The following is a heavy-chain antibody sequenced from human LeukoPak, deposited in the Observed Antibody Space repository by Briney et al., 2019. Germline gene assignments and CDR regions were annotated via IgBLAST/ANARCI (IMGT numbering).Heavy chain of an antibody. D-gene: IGHD4-17*01. CDR1: SDSISSGDYY. CDR3: AREHKSYGDYPYYFDS. CDR2: INKNGGT. V-gene: IGHV4-30-4*01. J-gene: IGHJ4*02. Sequence: SETLSLTCTVSSDSISSGDYYWSWIRQPAGKGLEFIGYINKNGGTYYNPPLKSRVSISIDTSKNQFSLKLTSVTAADTAVYFCAREHKSYGDYPYYFDSWGQGTLVTVSS.